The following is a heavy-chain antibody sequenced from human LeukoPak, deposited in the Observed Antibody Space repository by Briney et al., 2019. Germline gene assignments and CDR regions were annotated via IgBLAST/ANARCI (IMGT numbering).Heavy chain of an antibody. J-gene: IGHJ4*02. Sequence: PGGSLRLSCAASGFTFSTYWMNWVRQAPGKGLEWIGSIYYSGSTYYNPSLKSRVTISVDTSKNQFSLKLSSVTAADTAVYYCARHNWGFDYWGQGTLVTVSS. CDR1: GFTFSTYW. CDR3: ARHNWGFDY. CDR2: IYYSGST. V-gene: IGHV4-39*01. D-gene: IGHD7-27*01.